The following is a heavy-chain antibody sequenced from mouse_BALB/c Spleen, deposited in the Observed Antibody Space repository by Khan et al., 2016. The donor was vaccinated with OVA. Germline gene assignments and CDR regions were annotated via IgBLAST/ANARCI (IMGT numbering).Heavy chain of an antibody. D-gene: IGHD2-3*01. V-gene: IGHV14-1*02. CDR2: IDPENGNT. J-gene: IGHJ3*01. CDR1: GFNIKDYY. Sequence: LQLKESGAELVRPGALVKLSCKASGFNIKDYYIHWVKQRPEQGLEWIGWIDPENGNTIYDPKFQGKATITADTSSNTAYLKLTSLTSEDTAVYYCTRDGYSPWFVYWGQGTLVTVSA. CDR3: TRDGYSPWFVY.